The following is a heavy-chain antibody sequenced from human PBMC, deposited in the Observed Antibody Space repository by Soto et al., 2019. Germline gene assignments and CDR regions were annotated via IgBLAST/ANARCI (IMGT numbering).Heavy chain of an antibody. Sequence: PSATLSLTCTVSGGSISSYYWSWIRQPPGKGLEWIGYIYYSGSTNYNPSLKSRVTISVDTSKNQFSLKLSSVTAADTAVYYCARGGYYYYHYGMDVWGQGTTVTVSS. V-gene: IGHV4-59*01. CDR1: GGSISSYY. J-gene: IGHJ6*02. CDR3: ARGGYYYYHYGMDV. CDR2: IYYSGST.